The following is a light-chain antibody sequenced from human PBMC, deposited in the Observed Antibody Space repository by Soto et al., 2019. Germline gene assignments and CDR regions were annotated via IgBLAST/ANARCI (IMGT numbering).Light chain of an antibody. V-gene: IGKV1-39*01. J-gene: IGKJ2*01. Sequence: DIQMTQSPSSLSASVGGRVTITCRASQSINNYLNWYQQKPGKAPKLLIYAASSLQSGVPSRFSGSGSGTDFTLTISSLQPEDFATYYCQQSYSTLPYTFGQGTKLEIK. CDR3: QQSYSTLPYT. CDR1: QSINNY. CDR2: AAS.